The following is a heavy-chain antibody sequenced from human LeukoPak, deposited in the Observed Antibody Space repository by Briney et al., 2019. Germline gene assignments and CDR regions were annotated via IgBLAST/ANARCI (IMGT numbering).Heavy chain of an antibody. D-gene: IGHD5-12*01. CDR3: ARDRGWGMDV. CDR1: GFTFFSYE. J-gene: IGHJ6*03. CDR2: ISSSGSTI. Sequence: GGSLRLSCAASGFTFFSYEMNWVRQAPGKGPEWVSYISSSGSTIYYADSVKGRFTISRDNAKNSLYLQMNSLRAEDTAVYYCARDRGWGMDVWGKGTTVTISS. V-gene: IGHV3-48*03.